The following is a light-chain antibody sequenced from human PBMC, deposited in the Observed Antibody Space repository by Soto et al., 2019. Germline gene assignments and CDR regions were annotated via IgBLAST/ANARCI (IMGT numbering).Light chain of an antibody. J-gene: IGKJ4*01. V-gene: IGKV3D-15*01. CDR3: QQYNNWPLT. Sequence: EIVMTQSPATLSVSPGERATLSCRASQSVSSTLAWYQQKPGQAPSLLLYGATTRATVSPASFSGSGAGTESTLIISMQQYEDAADYYCQQYNNWPLTFGGGTKVEIK. CDR2: GAT. CDR1: QSVSST.